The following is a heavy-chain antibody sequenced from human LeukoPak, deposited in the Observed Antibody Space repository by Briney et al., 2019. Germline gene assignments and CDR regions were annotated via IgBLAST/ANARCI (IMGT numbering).Heavy chain of an antibody. CDR3: ARRGTSGCAYYFDF. CDR1: GDSISSSSNY. D-gene: IGHD6-19*01. J-gene: IGHJ4*02. V-gene: IGHV4-39*01. Sequence: SETLSLTCDVSGDSISSSSNYWGWVRHLPGKGLEWIGSVYRSGSTYYNPSLKSRVTISVDTSKNQFTLNLTSVTAADTAVYRCARRGTSGCAYYFDFWGPGSLLTVSS. CDR2: VYRSGST.